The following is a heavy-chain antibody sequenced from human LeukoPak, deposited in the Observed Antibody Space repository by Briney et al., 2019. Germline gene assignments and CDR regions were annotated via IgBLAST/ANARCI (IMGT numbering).Heavy chain of an antibody. Sequence: SETLSLTCTVSGGSISSGSYYWSWIRQPAGKGLEWIGRIYTSGSTNYNPSLKSRVTISVDTSKNQFSLKLSSVTAADTAVYYCARDRDYWEHSHFDYWGQGTLVTVSS. CDR2: IYTSGST. V-gene: IGHV4-61*02. J-gene: IGHJ4*02. CDR1: GGSISSGSYY. D-gene: IGHD1/OR15-1a*01. CDR3: ARDRDYWEHSHFDY.